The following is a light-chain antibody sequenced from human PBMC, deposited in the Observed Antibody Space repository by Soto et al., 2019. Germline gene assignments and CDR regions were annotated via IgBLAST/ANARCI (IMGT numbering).Light chain of an antibody. V-gene: IGKV3-20*01. CDR1: QSVSSSY. CDR3: KPYGSSQR. Sequence: EIVLTQSPGTLSLSPGERATLSCRASQSVSSSYLAWYQQKPGQAPRLLIYGASSRANGIPDRFSGSGSGTDSTLNISRLEPEDFAVYYCKPYGSSQRFRQWTKV. J-gene: IGKJ1*01. CDR2: GAS.